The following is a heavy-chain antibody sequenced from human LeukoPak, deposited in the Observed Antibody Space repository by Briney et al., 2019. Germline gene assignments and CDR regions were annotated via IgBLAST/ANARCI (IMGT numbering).Heavy chain of an antibody. Sequence: PGGSLRLSCAASGFTFSNYDMHWVRQAPGKGLEWVAFIRYDESNKYYADSVKGRFTISRDNSKNTLYLQMNSLRAEDTAVYYCAKAADYAFDIWGQGTMVTVSS. CDR1: GFTFSNYD. D-gene: IGHD5-12*01. J-gene: IGHJ3*02. CDR3: AKAADYAFDI. CDR2: IRYDESNK. V-gene: IGHV3-30*02.